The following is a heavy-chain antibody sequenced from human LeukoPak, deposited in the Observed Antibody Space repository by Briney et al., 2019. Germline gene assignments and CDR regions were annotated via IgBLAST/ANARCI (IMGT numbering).Heavy chain of an antibody. Sequence: PSETLSLTCTVSGDSISSYYWSWIRQPPGKGLEWIGYIYYSGSTNYNPSLKSRVTISVDTSKNQFSLKLSSVTAADTAVYYCASLARRYYFDYWGQGTLVTVSS. J-gene: IGHJ4*02. CDR3: ASLARRYYFDY. CDR1: GDSISSYY. V-gene: IGHV4-59*01. CDR2: IYYSGST.